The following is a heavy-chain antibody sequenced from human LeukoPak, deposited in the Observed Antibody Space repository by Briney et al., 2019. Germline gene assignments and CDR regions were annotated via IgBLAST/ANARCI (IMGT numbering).Heavy chain of an antibody. J-gene: IGHJ4*02. CDR3: ARRNYDILTGYYFPDY. V-gene: IGHV4-39*07. CDR2: IYYTGST. CDR1: GASISSSNYH. D-gene: IGHD3-9*01. Sequence: SETLSLTCTVSGASISSSNYHWGWVRQPPGKGLEWIGSIYYTGSTYYNPSPQSRVTISLDTSKNQFSLRLSSVTAAATAVYYCARRNYDILTGYYFPDYWGQGTLVTVSS.